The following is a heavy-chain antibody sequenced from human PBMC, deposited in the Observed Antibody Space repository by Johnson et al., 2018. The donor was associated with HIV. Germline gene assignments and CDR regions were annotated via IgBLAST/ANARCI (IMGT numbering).Heavy chain of an antibody. V-gene: IGHV3-30*03. J-gene: IGHJ3*01. CDR1: GFTFSSYG. Sequence: QEQLVESGGGVVQPGRSLRLSCAASGFTFSSYGMHWVRQAPGKGLEWVAVISYDGNNKYYADSVKGRFTISRDNSKNTLYLQMNSLRPEDTAVYYCARGIIVSPDAFDFWGLGTRVTVSS. CDR2: ISYDGNNK. D-gene: IGHD5/OR15-5a*01. CDR3: ARGIIVSPDAFDF.